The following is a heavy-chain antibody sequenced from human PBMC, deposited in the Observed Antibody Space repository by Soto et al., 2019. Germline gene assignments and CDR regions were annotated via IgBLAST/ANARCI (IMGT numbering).Heavy chain of an antibody. Sequence: DVQLLESGGDLVQPGGSLRLSCAASGFTFSSYAMSWVRQAPGKGLGWVSSMSGAGRSSYDADSVKGRFTISRDNSKNTLYLQMNNLRAEDTALYYCAKGPIFGVGNISDYWGQGTLVTVSS. CDR1: GFTFSSYA. J-gene: IGHJ4*02. CDR2: MSGAGRSS. V-gene: IGHV3-23*01. CDR3: AKGPIFGVGNISDY. D-gene: IGHD3-3*01.